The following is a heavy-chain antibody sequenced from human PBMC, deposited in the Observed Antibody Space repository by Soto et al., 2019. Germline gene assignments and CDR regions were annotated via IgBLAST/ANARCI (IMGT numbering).Heavy chain of an antibody. J-gene: IGHJ4*02. Sequence: GASVKVSCKASGGTFGSQGIAWVRQAPGQGLEWMGGFIAMLGTPTYAKKVQGRATISADESLTSSYLELRSPRSEDTGVYFCARGAMANFDYWGQGTVVTVSS. D-gene: IGHD5-18*01. CDR3: ARGAMANFDY. V-gene: IGHV1-69*13. CDR1: GGTFGSQG. CDR2: FIAMLGTP.